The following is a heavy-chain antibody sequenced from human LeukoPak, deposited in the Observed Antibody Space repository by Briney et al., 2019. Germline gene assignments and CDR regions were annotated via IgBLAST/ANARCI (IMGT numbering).Heavy chain of an antibody. CDR1: GDPISRSSYY. CDR2: SHYSGST. D-gene: IGHD2/OR15-2a*01. CDR3: ARAGGVITDLDY. J-gene: IGHJ4*02. V-gene: IGHV4-39*07. Sequence: PSETLSLTCTVSGDPISRSSYYWAWIRQPPGKGLEWIGSSHYSGSTYYNPSLQIQLTITVDTSKNEFSLKLTSVTAADTALHYCARAGGVITDLDYWGQGTLVTVSS.